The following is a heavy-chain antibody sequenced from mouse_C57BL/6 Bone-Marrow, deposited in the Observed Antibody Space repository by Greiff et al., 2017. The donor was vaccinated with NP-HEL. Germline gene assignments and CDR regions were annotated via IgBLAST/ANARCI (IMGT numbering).Heavy chain of an antibody. Sequence: QVQLKESGPGILQSSQTLSLTCSFSGFSLSTSGMGVSWIRQPSGKGLEWLAHIYWGDDKRYNPSLKRRLTISKDTSRNQVFLKLTSVDTADTATYSCARKSTVVGGYAMDYWGQGTSVTVSS. D-gene: IGHD1-1*01. CDR1: GFSLSTSGMG. CDR2: IYWGDDK. V-gene: IGHV8-12*01. CDR3: ARKSTVVGGYAMDY. J-gene: IGHJ4*01.